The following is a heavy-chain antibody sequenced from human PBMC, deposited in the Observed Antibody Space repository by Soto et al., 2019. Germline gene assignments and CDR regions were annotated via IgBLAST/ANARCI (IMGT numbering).Heavy chain of an antibody. Sequence: GASVKVSCKPSGYSFSNFYVHWVRQAPGQGLEWMGIIDPSSGTTSYTQKFQERVTMTRDTSMSTVYMELSRLRSEDTAVYYCAREAVVVPNGLIAGMDVWGLGTTVTSP. D-gene: IGHD2-15*01. CDR3: AREAVVVPNGLIAGMDV. CDR1: GYSFSNFY. J-gene: IGHJ6*02. CDR2: IDPSSGTT. V-gene: IGHV1-46*01.